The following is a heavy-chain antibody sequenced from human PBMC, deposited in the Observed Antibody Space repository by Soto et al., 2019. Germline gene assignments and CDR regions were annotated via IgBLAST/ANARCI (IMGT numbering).Heavy chain of an antibody. J-gene: IGHJ4*02. CDR3: ARGGGCSGGSCNFDY. Sequence: EVQLVESGGGLVQPGGSLRLSCAASGFTFSSYSMNWVRQAPGKGLEWVSYISSSSSTIYYADSVKGRFTISRDNAKNSLELQMNSLRAEDTAVYYCARGGGCSGGSCNFDYWGQGTLVTVSS. CDR2: ISSSSSTI. CDR1: GFTFSSYS. V-gene: IGHV3-48*01. D-gene: IGHD2-15*01.